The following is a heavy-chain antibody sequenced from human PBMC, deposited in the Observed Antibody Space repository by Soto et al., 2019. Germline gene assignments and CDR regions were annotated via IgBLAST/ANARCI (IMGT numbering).Heavy chain of an antibody. CDR1: GFTVSSNY. D-gene: IGHD3-3*01. Sequence: GGSLRLSCAASGFTVSSNYMSWVRQAPGKGLEWVSVIYSGGSTYYADSVKGRFTISRDNSKNTLYLQMNSLRAEDTAVYYCVRPFNVVWSGDYSGSYFDYWGQGTLVTVSS. CDR2: IYSGGST. CDR3: VRPFNVVWSGDYSGSYFDY. V-gene: IGHV3-66*01. J-gene: IGHJ4*02.